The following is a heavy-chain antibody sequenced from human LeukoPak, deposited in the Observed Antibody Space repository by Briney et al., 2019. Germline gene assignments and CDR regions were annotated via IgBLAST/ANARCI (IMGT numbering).Heavy chain of an antibody. D-gene: IGHD4-17*01. CDR1: GFTFSHAW. CDR3: AREAFGDSQDY. CDR2: IKSKTDGGTT. Sequence: RSGGSLRLSCAASGFTFSHAWMSWVRQAPGKGLEWVGRIKSKTDGGTTDYAAPVKVRFTISRDDSKNTLYLQMNSLRAEDTAVYYCAREAFGDSQDYWGQGTLVTVSS. V-gene: IGHV3-15*01. J-gene: IGHJ4*02.